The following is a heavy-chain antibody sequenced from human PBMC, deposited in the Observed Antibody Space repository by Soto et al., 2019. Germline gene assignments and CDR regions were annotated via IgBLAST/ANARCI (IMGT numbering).Heavy chain of an antibody. CDR1: GGSISSYY. CDR2: IYYSGST. J-gene: IGHJ6*02. V-gene: IGHV4-59*01. CDR3: ARDGYWWTEDGMDV. Sequence: PSETLSLTCTVSGGSISSYYWSWIRQPPGKGLEWIGYIYYSGSTNYNPSLKSRVTISVDTSKNQFSLKLSSVTAADTAVYYCARDGYWWTEDGMDVWGQGTTVTVSS. D-gene: IGHD2-8*02.